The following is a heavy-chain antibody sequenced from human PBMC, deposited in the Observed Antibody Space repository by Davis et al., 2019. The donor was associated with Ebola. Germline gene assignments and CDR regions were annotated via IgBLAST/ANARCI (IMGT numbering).Heavy chain of an antibody. Sequence: PSETLSLTCTVSGGSISSSSYYWGWIRQPPGKGLEWIGSIYYSGSTYYNPSLKSRVTISVDTSKNQFSLKLSPVTAADTAVYYCATPAPAIPDAFDIWGQGTMVTVSS. J-gene: IGHJ3*02. CDR3: ATPAPAIPDAFDI. CDR2: IYYSGST. CDR1: GGSISSSSYY. D-gene: IGHD2-21*01. V-gene: IGHV4-39*01.